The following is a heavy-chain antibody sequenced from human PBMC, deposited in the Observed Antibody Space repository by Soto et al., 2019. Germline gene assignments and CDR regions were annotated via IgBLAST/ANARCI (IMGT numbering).Heavy chain of an antibody. Sequence: GGSLRLSCAASGFTFSSYAMSWVRQAPGKGLEWVSAISGSGGSTYYADSVKGRFTISRDNSKNTLYLQMNSLRAEDTAVYYCAKTVAVAGLYYYYMDVWGKGTTVTVSS. CDR1: GFTFSSYA. CDR2: ISGSGGST. CDR3: AKTVAVAGLYYYYMDV. V-gene: IGHV3-23*01. D-gene: IGHD6-19*01. J-gene: IGHJ6*03.